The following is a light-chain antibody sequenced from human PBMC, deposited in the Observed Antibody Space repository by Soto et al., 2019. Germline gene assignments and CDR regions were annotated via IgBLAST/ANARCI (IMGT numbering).Light chain of an antibody. Sequence: EIVLTQSPGTLSLSPGERATLSCRASQSVSSNYLAWYQQKPGQAPRLLMYGVSSRATGIPARFSGSGSGTDFTLTISRLEPEDFAVYYCLQYGSSPWTFGQGTKVEIK. J-gene: IGKJ1*01. CDR3: LQYGSSPWT. V-gene: IGKV3-20*01. CDR2: GVS. CDR1: QSVSSNY.